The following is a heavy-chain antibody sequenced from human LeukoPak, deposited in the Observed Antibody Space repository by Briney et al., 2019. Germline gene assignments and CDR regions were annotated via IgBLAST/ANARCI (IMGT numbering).Heavy chain of an antibody. CDR1: GFTFSSYA. V-gene: IGHV3-48*03. CDR2: ISSSGSTI. J-gene: IGHJ6*02. D-gene: IGHD3-10*01. CDR3: ARDLWFGEEHPYYYYGMDV. Sequence: GRSLRLSCAASGFTFSSYAMHWVRQAPGKGLEWVSYISSSGSTIYYADSVKGRFTISRDNAKNSLYLQMNSLRAEDTAVYYCARDLWFGEEHPYYYYGMDVWGQGTTVTVSS.